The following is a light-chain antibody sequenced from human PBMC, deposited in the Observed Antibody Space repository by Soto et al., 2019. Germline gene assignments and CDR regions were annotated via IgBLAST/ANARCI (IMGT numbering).Light chain of an antibody. CDR1: QGIGTE. Sequence: AIQMTQSPSSLSASVGDRVTITCRASQGIGTELGWYQLKPGKAPKLLVYGASTLQSGVLPRFSGSGSGTDFTLTISSLQPDDFAPYYCLQDFSYPRTFGQGTKVEIK. CDR2: GAS. CDR3: LQDFSYPRT. J-gene: IGKJ1*01. V-gene: IGKV1-6*02.